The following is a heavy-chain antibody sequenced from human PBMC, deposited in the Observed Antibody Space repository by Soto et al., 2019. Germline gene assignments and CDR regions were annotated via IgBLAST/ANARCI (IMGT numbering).Heavy chain of an antibody. CDR1: GFTFSSYS. CDR3: ARSDIAAAGDVDY. Sequence: SLRLSCAASGFTFSSYSMNWFRQAPGKGLEWVSYISSSSSSMYYADSVKGRFTISRDKAKNSLYLQMNSLRAEDTAVYYCARSDIAAAGDVDYWGQGTLVTVSS. V-gene: IGHV3-48*01. J-gene: IGHJ4*02. D-gene: IGHD6-13*01. CDR2: ISSSSSSM.